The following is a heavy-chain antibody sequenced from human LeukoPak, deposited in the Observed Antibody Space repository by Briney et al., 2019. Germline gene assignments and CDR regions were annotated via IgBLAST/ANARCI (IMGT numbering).Heavy chain of an antibody. Sequence: SETLSLTCAVYGGSFSGYYWSWIRQPPGKGLEWIGEINHSGSTNYNPSLKSRVTISVDTSKNQFSLKLSSVTAADTAVYYCARAWRYGSGSYYNNYFDYWGQGTLVTVSS. CDR2: INHSGST. CDR1: GGSFSGYY. CDR3: ARAWRYGSGSYYNNYFDY. D-gene: IGHD3-10*01. J-gene: IGHJ4*02. V-gene: IGHV4-34*01.